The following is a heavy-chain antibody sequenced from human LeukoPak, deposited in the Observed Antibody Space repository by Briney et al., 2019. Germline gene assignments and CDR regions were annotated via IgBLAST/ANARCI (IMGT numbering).Heavy chain of an antibody. CDR2: ISYDGSNK. D-gene: IGHD3-9*01. J-gene: IGHJ4*02. V-gene: IGHV3-30*18. CDR1: GFTFSGYG. Sequence: GGSLRLSCAASGFTFSGYGMHWVRPAPGKGLEWVAVISYDGSNKYYADSVKGRFTISRDNSKNTLYLQMNSLRAEDTAVYYCAKDQEARYFDWTFDYWGQGTLVTVSS. CDR3: AKDQEARYFDWTFDY.